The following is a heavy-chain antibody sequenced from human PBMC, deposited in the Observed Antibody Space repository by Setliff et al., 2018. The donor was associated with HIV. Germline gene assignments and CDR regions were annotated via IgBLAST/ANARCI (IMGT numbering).Heavy chain of an antibody. CDR1: GGSINGHY. Sequence: TLSLTCTVSGGSINGHYWSWIRQPPGKGLEWIGSIFYSGTTNYNPSLKSRVTMSLDTSKNQFSLEVNSLSSADTAVYYCARMVIQFGDYHFDDWGQGALVTVS. CDR2: IFYSGTT. CDR3: ARMVIQFGDYHFDD. V-gene: IGHV4-59*11. J-gene: IGHJ4*02. D-gene: IGHD3-10*01.